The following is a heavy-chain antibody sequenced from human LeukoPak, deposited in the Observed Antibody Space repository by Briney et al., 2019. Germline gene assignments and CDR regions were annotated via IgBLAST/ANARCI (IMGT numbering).Heavy chain of an antibody. CDR1: GYSISSGYY. CDR2: IYTSGST. V-gene: IGHV4-61*02. D-gene: IGHD5-18*01. Sequence: SETLSLTCTVSGYSISSGYYWDWIRQPAGKGLEWIGRIYTSGSTNYNPSLKSRVTISVDTSKNQFSLKLSSVTAADTAVYYCARALGYSPYFDYWGQGTLVTVSS. J-gene: IGHJ4*02. CDR3: ARALGYSPYFDY.